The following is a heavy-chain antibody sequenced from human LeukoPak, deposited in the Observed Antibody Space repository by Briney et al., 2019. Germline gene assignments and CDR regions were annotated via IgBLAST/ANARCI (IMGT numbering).Heavy chain of an antibody. CDR3: ARAAAAAGGQYFDY. CDR2: IYANADT. J-gene: IGHJ4*02. D-gene: IGHD6-13*01. CDR1: GGSISSYY. V-gene: IGHV4-4*07. Sequence: PSETLSLTCTVSGGSISSYYWSWIRQPAGQGLEWIGRIYANADTKYNPSLKSRVTMSVDTSKNQLSLKVRSVTAADTAVCYCARAAAAAGGQYFDYWGQGTVVTVSS.